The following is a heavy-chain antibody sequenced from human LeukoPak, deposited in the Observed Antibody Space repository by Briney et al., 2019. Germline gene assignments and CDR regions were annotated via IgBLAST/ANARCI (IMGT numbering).Heavy chain of an antibody. D-gene: IGHD5-18*01. V-gene: IGHV1-18*04. CDR1: GYTFTSYG. CDR3: ARGEVGDTAMVTLDY. J-gene: IGHJ4*02. Sequence: GASVKVSCKASGYTFTSYGISWVRQAPGPGLKCMGWISAYNGNTTSAQKLQGRVTMTTDTSTSTAYMELRSLRSDDTAVYYCARGEVGDTAMVTLDYWGQGTLVTVSS. CDR2: ISAYNGNT.